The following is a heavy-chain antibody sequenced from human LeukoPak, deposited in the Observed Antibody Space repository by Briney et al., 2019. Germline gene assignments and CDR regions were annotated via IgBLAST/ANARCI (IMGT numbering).Heavy chain of an antibody. CDR3: ARDGSPGDIGY. CDR1: GGTFSSYA. CDR2: IIPILGIA. V-gene: IGHV1-69*04. Sequence: SVKVSCKASGGTFSSYAISWVRQAPGQGLEWMGRIIPILGIANYAQKFQGRVTITADKSTSTAYMELSSLRSEDTAVYYCARDGSPGDIGYWGQGTLVTVSS. J-gene: IGHJ4*02. D-gene: IGHD2-15*01.